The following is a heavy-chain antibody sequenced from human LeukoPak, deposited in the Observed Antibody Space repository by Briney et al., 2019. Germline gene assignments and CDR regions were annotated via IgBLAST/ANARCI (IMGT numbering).Heavy chain of an antibody. CDR2: IYYSGST. V-gene: IGHV4-34*01. D-gene: IGHD3-22*01. CDR3: ARDPMIVVVTEDTYYMDV. Sequence: PSETLSLTCAVYGGSFSGFYWSWIRQPPGKGLEWIGSIYYSGSTYYNPSLKSRVTISVDTSKNQFSLKLSSVTAADTAVYYCARDPMIVVVTEDTYYMDVWGKGTTVTVSS. J-gene: IGHJ6*03. CDR1: GGSFSGFY.